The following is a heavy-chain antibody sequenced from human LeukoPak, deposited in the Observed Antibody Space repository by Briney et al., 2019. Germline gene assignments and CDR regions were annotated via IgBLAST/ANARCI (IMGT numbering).Heavy chain of an antibody. CDR3: ATVRGCGGDCYYLDY. CDR1: GFTFRNYG. J-gene: IGHJ4*02. Sequence: PGGSLRLPSAASGFTFRNYGMNWVRQAPGKGLEWVTIIWYDASNKYYADSVKGRFIISRDNSKNTLYLQMNSLRAEDTAVYYCATVRGCGGDCYYLDYWGQGTLVTVSS. CDR2: IWYDASNK. V-gene: IGHV3-33*01. D-gene: IGHD2-21*02.